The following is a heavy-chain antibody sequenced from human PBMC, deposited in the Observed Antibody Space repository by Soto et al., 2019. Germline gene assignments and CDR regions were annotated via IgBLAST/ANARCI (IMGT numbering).Heavy chain of an antibody. Sequence: WGSLRLSCAASGFTFSRDGMSWVRQAPGKGLEWVSVITDNGGSTYYADSVKGRFTISRDNTKNTLFLQMNSLRAEDTAVYYCAKERATTTAFDXWGQGALVTVSX. CDR2: ITDNGGST. CDR1: GFTFSRDG. V-gene: IGHV3-23*01. J-gene: IGHJ4*02. CDR3: AKERATTTAFDX. D-gene: IGHD4-17*01.